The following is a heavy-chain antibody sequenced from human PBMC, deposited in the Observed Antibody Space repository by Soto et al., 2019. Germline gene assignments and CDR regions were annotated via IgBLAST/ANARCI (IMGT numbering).Heavy chain of an antibody. CDR2: INSDGSST. CDR1: AFTFSSYW. D-gene: IGHD4-17*01. Sequence: EVQLVESGGGLVQPGGSLRLSCAPSAFTFSSYWMHWVRQAPGKGLVWVSRINSDGSSTGYADSVKGRFTISRDNAKNTLYLQMNSLRAEDTAVYYCAIARTVTTDYWGQGTLVTVSS. J-gene: IGHJ4*02. V-gene: IGHV3-74*01. CDR3: AIARTVTTDY.